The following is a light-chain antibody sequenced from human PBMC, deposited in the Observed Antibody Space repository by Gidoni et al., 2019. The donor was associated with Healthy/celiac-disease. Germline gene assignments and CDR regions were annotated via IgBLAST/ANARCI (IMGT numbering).Light chain of an antibody. Sequence: EIVLTQSPGTLSLSPGERATLSCRASQSVSSCYLAWYQQKPGQAPRLLIYGASSRATGIPDRFSGSGSGTDFTLTISRLEPEDCAVYYCQQYGSSPFTFGPGTKVDIK. J-gene: IGKJ3*01. CDR1: QSVSSCY. CDR3: QQYGSSPFT. CDR2: GAS. V-gene: IGKV3-20*01.